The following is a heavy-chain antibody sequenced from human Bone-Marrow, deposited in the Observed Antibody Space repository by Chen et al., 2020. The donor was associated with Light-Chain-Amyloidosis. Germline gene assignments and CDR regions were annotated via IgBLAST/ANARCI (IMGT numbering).Heavy chain of an antibody. CDR1: GYTFTNHY. J-gene: IGHJ4*02. CDR2: INPDGGST. V-gene: IGHV1-46*01. CDR3: ARGRRTVTTQYFDY. Sequence: VKVSCKASGYTFTNHYIHWVRQAPGQGREWMGIINPDGGSTSYAQKFQGRVTMTMDTSATSVYMELSSLRSDDTAVYYCARGRRTVTTQYFDYWGQGTLVTVSS. D-gene: IGHD4-17*01.